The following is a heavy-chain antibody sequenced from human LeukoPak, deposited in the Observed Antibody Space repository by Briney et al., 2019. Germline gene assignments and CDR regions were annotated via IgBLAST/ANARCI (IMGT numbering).Heavy chain of an antibody. J-gene: IGHJ3*02. CDR2: ISSSGSII. D-gene: IGHD3-10*01. CDR1: GFTFSSYE. Sequence: KSGGSLRLSCAASGFTFSSYEMNWGRQAPGKGLEWGSYISSSGSIIYYADSVKGRFTISRDNAKNSLYLQMNSLRAEDTAVYYCARDKGDPGRPDAFDIWGQGTMVTVSS. CDR3: ARDKGDPGRPDAFDI. V-gene: IGHV3-48*03.